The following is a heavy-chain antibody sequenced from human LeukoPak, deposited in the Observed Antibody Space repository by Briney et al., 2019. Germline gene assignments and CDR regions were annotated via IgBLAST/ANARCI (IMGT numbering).Heavy chain of an antibody. J-gene: IGHJ5*02. CDR3: ARGYCSSTSCYRSSWFDP. CDR1: GFTFSNYA. CDR2: ISGSGGST. Sequence: GGSLRLSCAASGFTFSNYAMSWVRQAPGKGLEWVSAISGSGGSTYYADSVKGRFTISRDNSKNTLYLQMNVLRAEDTAVYYCARGYCSSTSCYRSSWFDPWGQGTLVTVSS. V-gene: IGHV3-23*01. D-gene: IGHD2-2*01.